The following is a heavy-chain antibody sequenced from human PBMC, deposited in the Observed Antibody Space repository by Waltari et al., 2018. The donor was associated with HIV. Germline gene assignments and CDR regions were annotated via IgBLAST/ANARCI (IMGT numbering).Heavy chain of an antibody. Sequence: EVQLVESGGGLVKPGGSLSLSCAASGFTFRSYNMNWVRQAPGKGLEWVSFISSSSSYIYYADSVKGRFTISRDNAKNSLNLQMNSLRAEDTAVYYCARDSLRGIGADGNWFDPWGQGTLVTVSS. CDR3: ARDSLRGIGADGNWFDP. J-gene: IGHJ5*02. CDR1: GFTFRSYN. CDR2: ISSSSSYI. D-gene: IGHD6-13*01. V-gene: IGHV3-21*01.